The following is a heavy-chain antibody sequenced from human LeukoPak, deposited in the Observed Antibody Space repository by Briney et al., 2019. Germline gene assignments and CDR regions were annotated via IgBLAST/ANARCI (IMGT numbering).Heavy chain of an antibody. CDR3: VRDLTGGSGD. Sequence: ASVKVSCKASGYTFTDYYMHWVRQAPGQTFEWLAWINPKSGDTHYTQKFQGRVTVTTDASITSVYMELSGLQSDDTAVYYCVRDLTGGSGDWGQGTLVTVSS. D-gene: IGHD6-19*01. CDR2: INPKSGDT. CDR1: GYTFTDYY. J-gene: IGHJ4*02. V-gene: IGHV1-2*02.